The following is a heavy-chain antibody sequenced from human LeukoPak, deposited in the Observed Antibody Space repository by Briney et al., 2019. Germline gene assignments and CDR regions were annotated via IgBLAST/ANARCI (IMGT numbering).Heavy chain of an antibody. CDR3: ARGPATVTASYYYYGMDV. J-gene: IGHJ6*02. CDR1: GFTFSNYD. D-gene: IGHD4-17*01. CDR2: IGTAGDT. V-gene: IGHV3-13*01. Sequence: GGSLRLSCAASGFTFSNYDMHWVRQATGKSLEWVSAIGTAGDTYYPGSVKGRFTISRENAKNSLYLQMNSLRAGDTAVYYCARGPATVTASYYYYGMDVWGQGTTVTVSS.